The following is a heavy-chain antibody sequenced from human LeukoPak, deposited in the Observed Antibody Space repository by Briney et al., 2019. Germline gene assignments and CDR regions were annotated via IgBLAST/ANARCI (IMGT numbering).Heavy chain of an antibody. V-gene: IGHV3-23*01. Sequence: GGSLRLSCAASGFTFSTYAMAWVRQAPGKGLEWISDISGSGASTFYGDSVQGRVTISRDNSRNTLYLQINSLRDEDTAIYYCAKGYSSTRYRSALDSWGQGTLVTVSS. J-gene: IGHJ4*02. CDR2: ISGSGAST. CDR3: AKGYSSTRYRSALDS. CDR1: GFTFSTYA. D-gene: IGHD6-13*01.